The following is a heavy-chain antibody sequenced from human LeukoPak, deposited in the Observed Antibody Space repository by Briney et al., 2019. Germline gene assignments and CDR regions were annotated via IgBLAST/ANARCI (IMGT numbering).Heavy chain of an antibody. CDR2: ISAYNGNT. D-gene: IGHD3-3*01. Sequence: ASVKVSCKASGYTFTSYGISWVRQAPGQGLEWMGWISAYNGNTNYAQKLQGRVTMTTDTSTSTAYMELRSLRSDDTAVYYCARVLTIFGVVITYAFDIWGQGTMVTVSS. CDR3: ARVLTIFGVVITYAFDI. CDR1: GYTFTSYG. J-gene: IGHJ3*02. V-gene: IGHV1-18*01.